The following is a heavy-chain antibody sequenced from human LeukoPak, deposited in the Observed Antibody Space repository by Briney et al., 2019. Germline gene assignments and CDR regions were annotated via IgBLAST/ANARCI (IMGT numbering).Heavy chain of an antibody. CDR2: ISYDGSNK. CDR3: ARDGRILPQYYFDY. Sequence: PGGSLRLSCAASGFTFSSYAMHWVRQAPGKGLEWVAVISYDGSNKYYADSVKGRFTISRDNSNNTLYLQMNSLRAEDTAVYYCARDGRILPQYYFDYWGQGTLVTVSS. V-gene: IGHV3-30-3*01. J-gene: IGHJ4*02. CDR1: GFTFSSYA. D-gene: IGHD2-15*01.